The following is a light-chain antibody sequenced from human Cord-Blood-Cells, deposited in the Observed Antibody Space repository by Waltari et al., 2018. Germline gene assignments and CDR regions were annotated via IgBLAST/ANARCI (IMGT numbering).Light chain of an antibody. CDR1: SSNIGAGYD. CDR2: GNS. J-gene: IGLJ1*01. V-gene: IGLV1-40*01. CDR3: QSYDSSLSGYV. Sequence: QSVLTQPPSVSGAPGQRVTISCTGSSSNIGAGYDVHWYQQLPGTAPKLLIHGNSNRPSGVPDRFSGSKSGTSASLAITGLLAEDESDYDCQSYDSSLSGYVFGTGTKVTVL.